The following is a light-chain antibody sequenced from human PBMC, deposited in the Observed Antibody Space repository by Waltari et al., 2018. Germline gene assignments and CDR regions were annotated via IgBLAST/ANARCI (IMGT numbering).Light chain of an antibody. J-gene: IGKJ5*01. Sequence: DIQMTQSPSSVSASVGDRVTITCRASQGISSWLAWYQQKPGKAPKLLIYAASSLQSGVPPRFTGSGSATDFTLTISSRQTEDLATYFSQQANSCAATIGQGTRLEIK. CDR3: QQANSCAAT. CDR1: QGISSW. V-gene: IGKV1-12*01. CDR2: AAS.